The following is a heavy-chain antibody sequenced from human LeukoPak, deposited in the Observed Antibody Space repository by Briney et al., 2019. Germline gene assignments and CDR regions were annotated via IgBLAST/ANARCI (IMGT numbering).Heavy chain of an antibody. CDR3: ARDEGYSSSWYRNYYFDY. CDR2: ISSSSSYI. J-gene: IGHJ4*02. D-gene: IGHD6-13*01. CDR1: GFTFSSYS. Sequence: GGSLRLSCAASGFTFSSYSMNWVRQAPGKGLEWVSSISSSSSYIYYADSVKGRFTISRDNAKNSLYLQMNSLRAEDTAVYYCARDEGYSSSWYRNYYFDYWGQGTLVTVSS. V-gene: IGHV3-21*01.